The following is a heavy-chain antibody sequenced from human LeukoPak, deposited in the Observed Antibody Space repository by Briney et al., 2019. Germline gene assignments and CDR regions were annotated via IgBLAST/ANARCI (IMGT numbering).Heavy chain of an antibody. J-gene: IGHJ3*02. CDR2: IYPGEFDI. Sequence: GESLKISCKGSGYSFTNYWIGWVRQMPGKGLEWMGLIYPGEFDIRYSPSFQGQVTISADKSISTAYLQWSSLKASDTAMYYCARHPISVPDAVQDAFDIWGQGTMVTVSS. CDR1: GYSFTNYW. V-gene: IGHV5-51*01. D-gene: IGHD1-14*01. CDR3: ARHPISVPDAVQDAFDI.